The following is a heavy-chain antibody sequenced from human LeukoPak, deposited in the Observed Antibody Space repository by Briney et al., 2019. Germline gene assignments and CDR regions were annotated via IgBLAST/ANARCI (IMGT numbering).Heavy chain of an antibody. J-gene: IGHJ4*02. CDR3: ARGDYYDSRGLLTD. D-gene: IGHD3-22*01. Sequence: ASVTVSCTASGYTFTGYYMHWVRQAPGQGLEGMGWINPNSGGTNYAQKFQGRVTMTRDTSISTAYMDLSRLRSDETAVYYCARGDYYDSRGLLTDWGQGTLVTVSS. CDR2: INPNSGGT. CDR1: GYTFTGYY. V-gene: IGHV1-2*02.